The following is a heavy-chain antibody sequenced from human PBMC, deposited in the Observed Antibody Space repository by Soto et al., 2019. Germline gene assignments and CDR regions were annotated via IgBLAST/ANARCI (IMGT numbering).Heavy chain of an antibody. D-gene: IGHD3-3*01. J-gene: IGHJ5*02. CDR3: ARGLTGNDEYWRGYYSSWFDP. Sequence: QVQLQESGPGLVTPSQNLSLTCTVSGGSISSGDYYWSWIRQPPGKGLEWLGYVDYSGSTYYNPYLASRVTISVDPSKNQFSLKMSSVTAADTAVYYCARGLTGNDEYWRGYYSSWFDPWGQGILVTVSS. V-gene: IGHV4-30-4*01. CDR2: VDYSGST. CDR1: GGSISSGDYY.